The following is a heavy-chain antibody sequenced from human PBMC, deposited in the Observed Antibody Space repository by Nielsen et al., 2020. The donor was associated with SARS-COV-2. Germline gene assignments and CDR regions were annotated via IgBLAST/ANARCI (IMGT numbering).Heavy chain of an antibody. CDR1: GGSISSGDYY. CDR3: ARGGGLAVAGFDY. J-gene: IGHJ4*02. D-gene: IGHD6-19*01. Sequence: SETLSLTCTVSGGSISSGDYYWSWIRQPPGKGLEWIGYIYYSGSTYYNPSLKSRVTISVDTSKNQFSLKLSSVTAADTAVYYCARGGGLAVAGFDYWGQGILVTVSS. V-gene: IGHV4-30-4*01. CDR2: IYYSGST.